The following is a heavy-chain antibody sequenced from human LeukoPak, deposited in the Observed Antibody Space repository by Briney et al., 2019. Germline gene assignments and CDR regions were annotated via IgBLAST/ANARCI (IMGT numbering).Heavy chain of an antibody. V-gene: IGHV1-58*01. CDR3: AADRYAARPFDY. D-gene: IGHD6-6*01. J-gene: IGHJ4*02. CDR2: IVVGSGNT. Sequence: SVKVSCKASGFTFTSSAVQWVRQARGQRLEWIGWIVVGSGNTNYAQKFQERVTITRDMSTSTAYMELSSLRSEDTAVYYCAADRYAARPFDYWGQGTLVTVSS. CDR1: GFTFTSSA.